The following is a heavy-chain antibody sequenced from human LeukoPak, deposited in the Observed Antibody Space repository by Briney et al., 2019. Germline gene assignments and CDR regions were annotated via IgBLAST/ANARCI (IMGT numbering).Heavy chain of an antibody. D-gene: IGHD6-13*01. CDR2: IHYSENT. V-gene: IGHV4-39*01. Sequence: PSETLSLTCTVSGGSISSRTYYWGWIRQPPGKGLEWIGSIHYSENTYQNPSLKSRVIISVDTSKNQISLKLRSVTAADTAVYYCARGTQEGLGSSSWYIWFDPWGQGTLVTVSS. CDR1: GGSISSRTYY. J-gene: IGHJ5*02. CDR3: ARGTQEGLGSSSWYIWFDP.